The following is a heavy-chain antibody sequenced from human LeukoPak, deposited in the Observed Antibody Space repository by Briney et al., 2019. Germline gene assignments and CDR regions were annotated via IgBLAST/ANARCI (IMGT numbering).Heavy chain of an antibody. CDR1: GYTFTSYW. J-gene: IGHJ4*02. CDR3: ARQNRGDLYNWNDGLDY. Sequence: GESLKISCKGSGYTFTSYWIGWVRQMPGKGLEWMGIIYPGDSDTRYSPSFQGQVTISADKSISTAYLHWRSLKASDTAMYYCARQNRGDLYNWNDGLDYWGQGTLVTVSS. CDR2: IYPGDSDT. V-gene: IGHV5-51*01. D-gene: IGHD1-1*01.